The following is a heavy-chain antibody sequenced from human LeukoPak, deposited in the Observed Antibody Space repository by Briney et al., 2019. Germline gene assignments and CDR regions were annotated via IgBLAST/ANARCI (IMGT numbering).Heavy chain of an antibody. CDR3: ATPYYYDSSGYPDYFDH. CDR1: GGTFSSYA. D-gene: IGHD3-22*01. V-gene: IGHV1-69*05. Sequence: EASVKVSCKASGGTFSSYAISWVRQAPGQGLEWLGRIIPIFGTANYAQKFQGRVTIPTNESTSTAYMELSSLRSEDTAVYYCATPYYYDSSGYPDYFDHWGQRTLVTVSS. J-gene: IGHJ4*02. CDR2: IIPIFGTA.